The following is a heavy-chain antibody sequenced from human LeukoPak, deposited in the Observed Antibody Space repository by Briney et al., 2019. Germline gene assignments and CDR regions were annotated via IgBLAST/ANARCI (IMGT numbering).Heavy chain of an antibody. CDR2: INPSGGSI. V-gene: IGHV1-46*01. CDR1: GYTFTSYY. J-gene: IGHJ6*03. CDR3: ASPHCSSTSCYTYYYMDV. Sequence: ASVKVSCKASGYTFTSYYMHWVRQAPGQGLEWMGIINPSGGSISYAQKFQGRVTMTRDTSTSTVYMELSSLKSEDTAVYYCASPHCSSTSCYTYYYMDVWGKGTTVTVSS. D-gene: IGHD2-2*01.